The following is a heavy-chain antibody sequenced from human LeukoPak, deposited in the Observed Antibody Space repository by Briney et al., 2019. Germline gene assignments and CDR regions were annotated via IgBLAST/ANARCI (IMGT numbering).Heavy chain of an antibody. CDR1: GGPISSSSYY. J-gene: IGHJ4*02. V-gene: IGHV4-39*01. Sequence: SETLSLTCTVSGGPISSSSYYWGWIRQPPGKGLEWIGSIYYTGSTYYNPSLKSRVTISVDTSKNQFSLKLSSVTAADTAVYYCARGRPYYDFWSGYQTLFDYWGQGTLVTVSS. CDR3: ARGRPYYDFWSGYQTLFDY. CDR2: IYYTGST. D-gene: IGHD3-3*01.